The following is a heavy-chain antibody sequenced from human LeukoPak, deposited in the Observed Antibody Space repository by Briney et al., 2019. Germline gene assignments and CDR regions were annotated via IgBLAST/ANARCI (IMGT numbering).Heavy chain of an antibody. Sequence: GGSLRLSCAASGFTFSDYSMNWVRQAPGKGLEWISYVGISSGNTKYADSVKGRFTISGDSAKNSVFLQMNSPRVEDTAVYYCARDHRYAFDNWGQGTLVTVSS. CDR1: GFTFSDYS. J-gene: IGHJ4*02. CDR3: ARDHRYAFDN. D-gene: IGHD5-12*01. V-gene: IGHV3-48*04. CDR2: VGISSGNT.